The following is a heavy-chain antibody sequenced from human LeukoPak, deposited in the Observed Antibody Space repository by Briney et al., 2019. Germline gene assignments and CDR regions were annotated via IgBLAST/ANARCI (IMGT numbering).Heavy chain of an antibody. CDR1: GFTFSDYY. D-gene: IGHD5-18*01. J-gene: IGHJ4*02. V-gene: IGHV3-11*01. CDR2: VSSNGSTI. Sequence: GGSLRLSCAASGFTFSDYYLSWIRQAPGKGLEWVSYVSSNGSTIYYADSVKGRFTISRDNAKNSLYLQMNSLRAEDTAVYYCARIGRRGYAYALDYWGQGTLVTVSS. CDR3: ARIGRRGYAYALDY.